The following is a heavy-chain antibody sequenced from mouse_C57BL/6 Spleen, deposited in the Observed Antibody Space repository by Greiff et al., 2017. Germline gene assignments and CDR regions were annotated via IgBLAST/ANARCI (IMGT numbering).Heavy chain of an antibody. D-gene: IGHD1-1*01. CDR2: INYDGSST. J-gene: IGHJ2*01. CDR1: GFTFSDYY. Sequence: EVKLVESEGGLVQPGSSMKLSCTASGFTFSDYYMAWVRQVPEKGLEWVANINYDGSSTYYLDSLKSRFIISRDNAKNILYLQMSSLKSEDTATYYCARGSITTVVPDYWGQGTTLTVSS. CDR3: ARGSITTVVPDY. V-gene: IGHV5-16*01.